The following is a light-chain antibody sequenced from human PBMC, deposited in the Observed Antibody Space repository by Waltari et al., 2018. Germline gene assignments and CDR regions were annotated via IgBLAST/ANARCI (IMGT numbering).Light chain of an antibody. CDR1: QSVSSN. Sequence: EIVMTQSPATLSVSPGERATLSCRASQSVSSNLAWYQQKPGQAPRLLNYGASTRATGIPARFSGSGSGTDFTLTINSLQSEDFAVYYCQQYNNWPPLTFGGGTKVEI. CDR2: GAS. V-gene: IGKV3D-15*01. CDR3: QQYNNWPPLT. J-gene: IGKJ4*01.